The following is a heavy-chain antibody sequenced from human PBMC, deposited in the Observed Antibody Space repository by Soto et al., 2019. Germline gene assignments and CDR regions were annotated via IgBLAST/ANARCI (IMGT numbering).Heavy chain of an antibody. D-gene: IGHD1-26*01. CDR2: IYNSGST. Sequence: SETLSLTCAVSGGSISRYCWSWIRQPPGKGLEWIGYIYNSGSTNYNPSLKSRVTISVDTSKNQFSLKLSSVTAADTAVYYCARSGSYYAFDMWGQGTMVTV. J-gene: IGHJ3*02. V-gene: IGHV4-59*01. CDR1: GGSISRYC. CDR3: ARSGSYYAFDM.